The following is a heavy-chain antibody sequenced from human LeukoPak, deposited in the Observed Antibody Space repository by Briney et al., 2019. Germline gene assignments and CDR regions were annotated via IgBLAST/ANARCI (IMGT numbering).Heavy chain of an antibody. CDR3: ARDHDGDYVSSDY. V-gene: IGHV3-53*01. D-gene: IGHD4-17*01. CDR2: IYSGGST. CDR1: GFTVSSNH. J-gene: IGHJ4*02. Sequence: GGSLRLSCAASGFTVSSNHMSWVRQAPGKGLEWVSVIYSGGSTYYADSVKGRFTISRDNSKNTLYLQMNSLRAEDTAVYYCARDHDGDYVSSDYWGQGTLVTVSS.